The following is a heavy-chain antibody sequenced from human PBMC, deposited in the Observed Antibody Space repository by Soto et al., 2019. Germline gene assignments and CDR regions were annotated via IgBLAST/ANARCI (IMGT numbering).Heavy chain of an antibody. D-gene: IGHD3-10*01. CDR3: ASSYGSEDYYYYGMGV. Sequence: EVQLVESGGGLVKPGGSLRLSCAASGFTFSSYSMNWVRQAPGKGLEWVSSISSSSSYIYYADSVKGRFTISRDNAKKSLYLHMNSLRAEERAVYYCASSYGSEDYYYYGMGVWGQGTPVTGSS. J-gene: IGHJ6*01. CDR2: ISSSSSYI. CDR1: GFTFSSYS. V-gene: IGHV3-21*01.